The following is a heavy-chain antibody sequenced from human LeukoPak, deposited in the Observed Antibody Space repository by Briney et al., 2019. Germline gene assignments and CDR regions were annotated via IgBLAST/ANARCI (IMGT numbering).Heavy chain of an antibody. CDR2: INPNSGGT. D-gene: IGHD1-26*01. CDR3: AREGGSYHGAFDY. CDR1: GYTFTGYY. Sequence: ASVKVSCKASGYTFTGYYMHWVRQAPGQELEWMGWINPNSGGTNYAQKFQGRVTMTRDTSISTAYMELSRLRSDDTAVYYCAREGGSYHGAFDYWGRGTLVTVSS. V-gene: IGHV1-2*02. J-gene: IGHJ4*02.